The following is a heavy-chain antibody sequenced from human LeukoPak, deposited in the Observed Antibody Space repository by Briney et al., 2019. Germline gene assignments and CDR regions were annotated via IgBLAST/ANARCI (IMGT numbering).Heavy chain of an antibody. CDR1: GGTFRSYA. D-gene: IGHD6-6*01. V-gene: IGHV1-69*13. CDR3: ARDESARSDY. CDR2: IIPIFGTA. Sequence: ASVKVSCKASGGTFRSYAISWVRQAPGQGLEWMGGIIPIFGTANYAQKFQGRVTITADESTSTAYMELSSLRSEDTAVYYCARDESARSDYWGQGTLVTVSS. J-gene: IGHJ4*02.